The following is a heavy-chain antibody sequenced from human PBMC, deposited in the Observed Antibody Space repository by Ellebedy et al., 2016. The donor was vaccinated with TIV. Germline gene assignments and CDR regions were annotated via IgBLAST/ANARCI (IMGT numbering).Heavy chain of an antibody. V-gene: IGHV3-48*04. CDR2: ISGGTTSI. CDR3: ARDGHWFDYQYAMDV. D-gene: IGHD3-10*01. CDR1: GFTFSRYG. J-gene: IGHJ6*02. Sequence: PGGSLRLSCAASGFTFSRYGMNWVRQAPGKGLEWLSYISGGTTSIYYADSVEGRFTVSRDNAKNSLYLQMNSLTAEDTAVYYCARDGHWFDYQYAMDVWGQGTTVVVSS.